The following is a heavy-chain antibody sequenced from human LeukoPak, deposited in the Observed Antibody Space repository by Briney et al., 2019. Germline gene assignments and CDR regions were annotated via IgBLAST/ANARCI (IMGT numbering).Heavy chain of an antibody. J-gene: IGHJ6*02. Sequence: SETRSLTWTVSGGSTSSGGYYWCWIRQHPGKGLEWIWYMYYSGSTYYNPSLKSRATISVDTSKNQFSLKLSSVTAADTAVYYCARDAEYYYGSGSYSSGIDVWGQGTTVTVSS. CDR3: ARDAEYYYGSGSYSSGIDV. V-gene: IGHV4-31*02. D-gene: IGHD3-10*01. CDR1: GGSTSSGGYY. CDR2: MYYSGST.